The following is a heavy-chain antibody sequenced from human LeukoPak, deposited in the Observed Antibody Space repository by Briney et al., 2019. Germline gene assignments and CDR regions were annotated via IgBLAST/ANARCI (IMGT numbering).Heavy chain of an antibody. J-gene: IGHJ6*02. CDR1: PFTFHSYA. D-gene: IGHD3-10*01. Sequence: GGPLGLSCAAYPFTFHSYAMTWVRQAPGKGLKWVSSIGSDGKTHYSESVKGRFVISRDDFGGMVFLQLNGLRVEGTALYYCASALHYYLAMDVWGQGTTVTVSS. CDR3: ASALHYYLAMDV. CDR2: IGSDGKT. V-gene: IGHV3-23*01.